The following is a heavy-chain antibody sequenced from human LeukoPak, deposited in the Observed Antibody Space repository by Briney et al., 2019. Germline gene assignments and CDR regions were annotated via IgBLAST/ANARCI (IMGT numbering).Heavy chain of an antibody. CDR2: ISGSGAST. CDR3: AKDPFSSDYYGSFDY. CDR1: GFTYSTYS. D-gene: IGHD6-25*01. Sequence: GGSLRLSCAASGFTYSTYSMSWVRQAPGKGLEWVSAISGSGASTYYAGSAKGRFTISRDNSKNTLYLQMNSLRAEDTAVYYCAKDPFSSDYYGSFDYWGQGTLVTVSS. V-gene: IGHV3-23*01. J-gene: IGHJ4*02.